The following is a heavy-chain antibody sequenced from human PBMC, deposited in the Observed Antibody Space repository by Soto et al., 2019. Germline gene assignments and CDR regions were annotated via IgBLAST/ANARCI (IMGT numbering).Heavy chain of an antibody. J-gene: IGHJ6*02. D-gene: IGHD6-13*01. CDR2: IYYSGST. Sequence: SETLSLTCAVSGGSISSGGYSWRWIRQPPGKGLEWIGYIYYSGSTYYNPSLKSRVTISVDTSKNQFSLKLSSVTAADTAVYYCARPIAEAGTPNYYYSGMDVWGQGTTVTVSS. CDR1: GGSISSGGYS. V-gene: IGHV4-30-2*03. CDR3: ARPIAEAGTPNYYYSGMDV.